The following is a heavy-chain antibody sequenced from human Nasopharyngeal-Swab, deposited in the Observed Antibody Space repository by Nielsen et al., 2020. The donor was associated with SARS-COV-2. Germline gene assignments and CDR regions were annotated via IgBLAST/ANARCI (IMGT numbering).Heavy chain of an antibody. V-gene: IGHV3-64*01. CDR3: VRDQRLGVPMALGRAVFDY. D-gene: IGHD2-8*01. J-gene: IGHJ4*02. CDR2: ISDTGDTT. Sequence: GESLKISCGVSGFTFSGYSMHWVRQAPGKGLEYVSAISDTGDTTYYARSVRGRFTISRDNSKNTLFLQMGNLRTEDVAVYYCVRDQRLGVPMALGRAVFDYWGQGTLVTVSS. CDR1: GFTFSGYS.